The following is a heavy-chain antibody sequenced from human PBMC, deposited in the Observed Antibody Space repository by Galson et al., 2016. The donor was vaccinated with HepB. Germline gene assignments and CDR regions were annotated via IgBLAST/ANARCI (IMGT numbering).Heavy chain of an antibody. CDR1: GVTVSNNY. CDR3: ARNVPVTTYGY. Sequence: SLRLSCAASGVTVSNNYMTWVRQAPGKGLEFVPSIYSGGSTYYADSVKGRFTISRDSSTNTVYLQMNSLRAEDTAVYYCARNVPVTTYGYWGRGTLVAVSS. J-gene: IGHJ4*02. CDR2: IYSGGST. D-gene: IGHD4-11*01. V-gene: IGHV3-66*02.